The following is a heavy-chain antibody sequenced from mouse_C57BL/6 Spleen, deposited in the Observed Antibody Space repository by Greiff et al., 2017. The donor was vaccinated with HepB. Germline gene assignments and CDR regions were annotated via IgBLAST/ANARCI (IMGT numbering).Heavy chain of an antibody. J-gene: IGHJ1*03. V-gene: IGHV1-82*01. Sequence: QVQLKQSGPELVKPGASVKISCKASGYAFSSSWMNWVKQRPGKGLEWIGRIYPGDGDTNYNGKFKGKATLTADKSSSTAYMQLSSLTSEDSAVYFCARLGSNYGWYFDVWGTGTTVTVSS. CDR2: IYPGDGDT. D-gene: IGHD2-5*01. CDR3: ARLGSNYGWYFDV. CDR1: GYAFSSSW.